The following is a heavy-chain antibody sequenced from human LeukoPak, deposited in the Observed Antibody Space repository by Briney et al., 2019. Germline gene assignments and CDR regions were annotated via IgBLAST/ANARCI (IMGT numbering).Heavy chain of an antibody. D-gene: IGHD4-17*01. CDR1: GYTFTSYD. Sequence: ASVKVSCKASGYTFTSYDINWVRQATGQGLEWMGWINPNSGGTNYAQKFQGRVTMTRDTSISTAYMELSRLRSDDTAVYYCARNYGDYGDDAFDIWGQGTMVTVSS. V-gene: IGHV1-2*02. CDR2: INPNSGGT. J-gene: IGHJ3*02. CDR3: ARNYGDYGDDAFDI.